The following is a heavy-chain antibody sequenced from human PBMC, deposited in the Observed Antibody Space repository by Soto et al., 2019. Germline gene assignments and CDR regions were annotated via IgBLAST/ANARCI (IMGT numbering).Heavy chain of an antibody. CDR3: AREWSGGRRDGNPDNYYGMDV. J-gene: IGHJ6*02. CDR2: IYYSGDT. V-gene: IGHV4-31*03. Sequence: QVQLQESGPGLVKPSQPLSLTCTVSGGSISSGSFYWTWIRQHPGKGLEFIGYIYYSGDTYYNPSLRSRVIISLDTSKNQFSLRLNSVTAADTAVYYCAREWSGGRRDGNPDNYYGMDVWGQGTKVTVSS. D-gene: IGHD2-15*01. CDR1: GGSISSGSFY.